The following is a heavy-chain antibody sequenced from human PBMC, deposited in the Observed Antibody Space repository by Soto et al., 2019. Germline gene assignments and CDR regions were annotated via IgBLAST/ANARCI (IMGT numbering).Heavy chain of an antibody. Sequence: QVQLVESGGGVVQPGRSLRLSCAASGFTFSNYAIHWVRQAPGKGLEWVAVISYDGSNKCYADSVKGRFTISRDNSKNTLYLQMSSLRAEDTAVYYCARGGDFGSGIDYWGQGTLVTVSS. D-gene: IGHD3-3*01. CDR1: GFTFSNYA. V-gene: IGHV3-30-3*01. J-gene: IGHJ4*02. CDR3: ARGGDFGSGIDY. CDR2: ISYDGSNK.